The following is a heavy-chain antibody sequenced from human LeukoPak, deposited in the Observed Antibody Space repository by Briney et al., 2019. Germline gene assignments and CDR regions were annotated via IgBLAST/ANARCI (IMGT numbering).Heavy chain of an antibody. V-gene: IGHV3-30*18. Sequence: SCKASGYTFSSYGMHWVRQAPGKGLEWVAVISYDGSNKYYADSVRGRFTISRDNSKNTLYLQMNSLRAEDTAVYYCAKDVQLWPPKYGMDVWGQGTTVTVSS. CDR3: AKDVQLWPPKYGMDV. CDR2: ISYDGSNK. J-gene: IGHJ6*02. CDR1: GYTFSSYG. D-gene: IGHD5-18*01.